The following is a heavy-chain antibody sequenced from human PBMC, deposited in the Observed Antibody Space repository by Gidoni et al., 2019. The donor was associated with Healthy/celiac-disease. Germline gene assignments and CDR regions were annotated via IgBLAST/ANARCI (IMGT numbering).Heavy chain of an antibody. CDR3: ARDQQWLGGYYYGMDV. D-gene: IGHD6-19*01. V-gene: IGHV3-30*04. Sequence: QVQLVESGGGVVQPGRSLRLSCAASGFTFSSYAMHWVRQAPGKGLEWVAVISYDGSNKYYADSVKGRFTISRDNSKNTLYLQMNSLRAEDTAVYYCARDQQWLGGYYYGMDVWGQGTTVTVSS. CDR2: ISYDGSNK. J-gene: IGHJ6*02. CDR1: GFTFSSYA.